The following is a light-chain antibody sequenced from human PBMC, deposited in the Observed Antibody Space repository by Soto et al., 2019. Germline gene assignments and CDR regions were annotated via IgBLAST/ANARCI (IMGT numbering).Light chain of an antibody. CDR1: SSDVGGYDY. CDR2: DVS. J-gene: IGLJ2*01. Sequence: QSALTQPASVSGLAGQSITISCTGTSSDVGGYDYVSWYQQHPGKAPKLMIYDVSSRPSGVSNRFSGSKSGNTASLTISGLQPEDEADYYCSSYTGTSTKLFGGGTKVTVL. V-gene: IGLV2-14*03. CDR3: SSYTGTSTKL.